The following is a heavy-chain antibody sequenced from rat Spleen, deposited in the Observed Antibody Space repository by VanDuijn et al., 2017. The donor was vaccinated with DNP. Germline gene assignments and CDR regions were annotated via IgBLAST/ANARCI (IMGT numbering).Heavy chain of an antibody. V-gene: IGHV2-41*01. Sequence: QVQLKESGPGLVQPSQTLSLTCTIAGFSLTSNSVHWVRQSPGKGLEWMGVIWNNGGTRYNSGLKSRLRISRDTSKSQVFLKMNSLQTEDTAMYFCARYYGYNYYAMDAWGQGTSVTVSS. CDR2: IWNNGGT. D-gene: IGHD1-9*01. CDR3: ARYYGYNYYAMDA. CDR1: GFSLTSNS. J-gene: IGHJ4*01.